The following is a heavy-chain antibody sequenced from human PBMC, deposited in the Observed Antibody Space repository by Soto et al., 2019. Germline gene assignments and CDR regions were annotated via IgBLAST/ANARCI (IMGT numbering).Heavy chain of an antibody. Sequence: GGSLKLSCSASGFTFSSYAMSWIRQAPGKGLEWVSAISGSGGSTYYADSVKGRFTISRDNSKNTLYLQMNSLRAEDTAVYYCAKDIRPSMNAHFDYWGQGTLVTVSS. V-gene: IGHV3-23*01. CDR1: GFTFSSYA. CDR2: ISGSGGST. J-gene: IGHJ4*02. CDR3: AKDIRPSMNAHFDY. D-gene: IGHD3-3*02.